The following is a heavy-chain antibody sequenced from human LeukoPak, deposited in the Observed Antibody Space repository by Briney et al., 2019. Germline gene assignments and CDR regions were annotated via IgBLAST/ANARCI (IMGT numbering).Heavy chain of an antibody. CDR3: ARSRIAVAGSPGDY. D-gene: IGHD6-19*01. V-gene: IGHV1-69*04. CDR1: GGTFSSYA. CDR2: ITPILGIA. Sequence: SVKVSCKASGGTFSSYAISWVRQAPGQGLEWMGRITPILGIANYAQKFQGRVTITADKSTSTAYMELSSLRSEDTAVYYCARSRIAVAGSPGDYWGQGTLVTVSS. J-gene: IGHJ4*02.